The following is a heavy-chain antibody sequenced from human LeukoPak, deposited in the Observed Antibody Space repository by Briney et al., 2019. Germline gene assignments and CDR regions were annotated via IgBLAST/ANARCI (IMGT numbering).Heavy chain of an antibody. CDR2: IKQDGSEK. V-gene: IGHV3-7*01. D-gene: IGHD3-22*01. CDR1: GFTFSSYW. CDR3: ARPPYFYDSDDDFWAGGTLVKDY. Sequence: GGSLRLSCAASGFTFSSYWMSWVRQAPGKGLEWVANIKQDGSEKYYVDSVKGRFTISRDNVKKSLYLQMNSLRAEDTAVYYCARPPYFYDSDDDFWAGGTLVKDYWGQGILVTVSS. J-gene: IGHJ4*02.